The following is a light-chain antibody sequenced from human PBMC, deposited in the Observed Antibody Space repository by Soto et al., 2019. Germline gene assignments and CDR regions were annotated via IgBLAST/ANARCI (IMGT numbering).Light chain of an antibody. CDR3: QQYGSSPPYT. CDR2: DAS. CDR1: QSVSSSY. Sequence: EIVLTQSPGTLSLSPGERATLSCRASQSVSSSYLAWYQQKPGQAPRLLIYDASSRATGIPDRFSGSGSGTDVTLAISRLEPEDFVVYYCQQYGSSPPYTFGQGTKLEIK. J-gene: IGKJ2*01. V-gene: IGKV3-20*01.